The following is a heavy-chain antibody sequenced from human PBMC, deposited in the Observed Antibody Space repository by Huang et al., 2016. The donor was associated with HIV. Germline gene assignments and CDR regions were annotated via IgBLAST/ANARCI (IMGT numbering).Heavy chain of an antibody. D-gene: IGHD2-15*01. CDR2: ISYDGRSQ. V-gene: IGHV3-30*18. J-gene: IGHJ4*02. CDR1: GFKLSGFG. Sequence: QVHLVESGGGVVQPGGSLRLSCAASGFKLSGFGMHWVRQAPGKGLEWVAVISYDGRSQFYPDSVKGRFTISRDNSDNTLSLQMKGLRPDDTAVYYCAKESRWFSDFDHWGQGVLVSVSS. CDR3: AKESRWFSDFDH.